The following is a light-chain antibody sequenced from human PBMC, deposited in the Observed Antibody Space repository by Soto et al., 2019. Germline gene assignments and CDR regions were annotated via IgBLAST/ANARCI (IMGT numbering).Light chain of an antibody. Sequence: EMVMTQSPVTLSASPGERATLSCRASQSVNSKLAWYQQKPGQAPRLLIYGASTRAAGIPDRFSGSGSGTDFTLTISSLQSEDFAVYYCQQYDDWPGYTFGQGTKLEIK. CDR2: GAS. CDR1: QSVNSK. V-gene: IGKV3-15*01. CDR3: QQYDDWPGYT. J-gene: IGKJ2*01.